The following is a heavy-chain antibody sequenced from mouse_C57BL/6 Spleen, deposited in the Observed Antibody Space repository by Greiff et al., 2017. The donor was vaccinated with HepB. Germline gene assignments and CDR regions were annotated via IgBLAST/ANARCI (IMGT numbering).Heavy chain of an antibody. J-gene: IGHJ2*01. CDR2: ISSGSSTI. CDR1: GFTFSDYG. CDR3: ARSGNYYGSGGLDY. V-gene: IGHV5-17*01. Sequence: EVHLVESGGGLVKPGGSLKLSCAASGFTFSDYGMHWVRQAPEKGLEWVAYISSGSSTIYYADTVKGRFTISRDNAKNTLFLQMSSLRSEDTAMYYCARSGNYYGSGGLDYWGQGTTLTVSS. D-gene: IGHD1-1*01.